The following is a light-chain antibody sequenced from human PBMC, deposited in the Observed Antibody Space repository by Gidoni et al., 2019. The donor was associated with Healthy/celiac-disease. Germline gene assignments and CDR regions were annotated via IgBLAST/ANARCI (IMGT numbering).Light chain of an antibody. CDR2: AAS. CDR3: QQSYSTLRT. V-gene: IGKV1-39*01. CDR1: QSISSY. J-gene: IGKJ1*01. Sequence: IQMTQSPSSLSASVGDRVTITCRASQSISSYLNWYQQKPGKAPKLLIYAASSLQSGVPSRFSGSGSGTDFTLTISSLQPEDFATDYCQQSYSTLRTFGQGTKVEIK.